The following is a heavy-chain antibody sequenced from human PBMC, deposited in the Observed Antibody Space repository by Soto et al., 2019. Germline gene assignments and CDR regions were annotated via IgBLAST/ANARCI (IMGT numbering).Heavy chain of an antibody. CDR2: IKTRDYGERP. Sequence: EVKLVESGGGLVERGGSLRLSCITSGFNFGDYTISWVRQAPGKGLEWVGFIKTRDYGERPEYADSVADRFTISRDNAKRSLYLQMMSLTAEDTAIYYCVRGGGGGLFDPWGQGTMVTVSS. CDR1: GFNFGDYT. V-gene: IGHV3-49*04. CDR3: VRGGGGGLFDP. J-gene: IGHJ5*02. D-gene: IGHD2-15*01.